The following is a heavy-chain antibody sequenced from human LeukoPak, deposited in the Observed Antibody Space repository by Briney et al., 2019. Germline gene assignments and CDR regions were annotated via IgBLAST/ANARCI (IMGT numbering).Heavy chain of an antibody. CDR3: AKDTEVVITTAFDY. D-gene: IGHD3-22*01. V-gene: IGHV3-30*18. Sequence: GGSLRLSCAVSGFTFSSYGMHWVRQAPGKGLEWVAVISYDGSNKYYADSVKGRFTISRDNSKNALYLQMNSLRAEDTAVYYCAKDTEVVITTAFDYWGQGTLVTVSS. CDR1: GFTFSSYG. J-gene: IGHJ4*02. CDR2: ISYDGSNK.